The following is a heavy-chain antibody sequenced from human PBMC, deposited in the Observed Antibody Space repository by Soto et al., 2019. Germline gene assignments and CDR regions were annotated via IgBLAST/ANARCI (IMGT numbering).Heavy chain of an antibody. V-gene: IGHV3-48*01. D-gene: IGHD6-13*01. CDR2: ISSSSSTI. CDR1: GFTFSSYS. J-gene: IGHJ5*02. Sequence: GGSLRLSCAASGFTFSSYSMNWVRQAPGKGLEWVSYISSSSSTIYYADSVKGRFTISRDSAKNSLYLQMNSLRAKDTAVYYCARHPERIAQIGWFDPWGQGTLVTVSS. CDR3: ARHPERIAQIGWFDP.